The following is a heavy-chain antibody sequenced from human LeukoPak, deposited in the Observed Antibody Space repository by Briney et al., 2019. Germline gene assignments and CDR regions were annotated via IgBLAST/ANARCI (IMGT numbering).Heavy chain of an antibody. V-gene: IGHV3-21*01. CDR1: GFTFSAYW. CDR2: XXXSSSYI. J-gene: IGHJ3*02. Sequence: GGSLRLSCAASGFTFSAYWMSWVRQAPGKGLXXXXXXXXSSSYIYYADSVKGRFTISRDNAKNSLYLQMNSLRAEDTAVYYCAGARYFDWLAPDFDAFDIWGQGTMVTVSS. D-gene: IGHD3-9*01. CDR3: AGARYFDWLAPDFDAFDI.